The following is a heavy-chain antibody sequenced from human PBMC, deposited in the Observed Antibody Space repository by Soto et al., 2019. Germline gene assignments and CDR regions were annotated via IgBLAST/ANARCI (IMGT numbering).Heavy chain of an antibody. Sequence: GGSLRLSCAASGFTFSSCWMSWVRQAPGKGLEWVANIKQDGSEKYYVDSVKGRFTISRDNAKNSLYLQMNSLRAEDTAVYYCAREAYCGGDCSPHFDYWGQGTLVTVSS. CDR2: IKQDGSEK. V-gene: IGHV3-7*03. J-gene: IGHJ4*02. CDR3: AREAYCGGDCSPHFDY. D-gene: IGHD2-21*02. CDR1: GFTFSSCW.